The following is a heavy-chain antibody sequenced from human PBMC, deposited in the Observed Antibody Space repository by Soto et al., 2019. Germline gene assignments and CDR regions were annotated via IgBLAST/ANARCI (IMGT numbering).Heavy chain of an antibody. D-gene: IGHD6-25*01. CDR1: GLTLSHYW. V-gene: IGHV3-74*01. CDR2: ISNDERNI. CDR3: ASLSAPDDF. J-gene: IGHJ4*02. Sequence: EVLLVESGGGLVQPGGSMRLACAASGLTLSHYWMRWVRQVPGKGLVWVAEISNDERNIRTSYADSVKGRFTVSRDDAKNTLYLQMNSLRGDDTAVYYCASLSAPDDFWGQGAQVTVSS.